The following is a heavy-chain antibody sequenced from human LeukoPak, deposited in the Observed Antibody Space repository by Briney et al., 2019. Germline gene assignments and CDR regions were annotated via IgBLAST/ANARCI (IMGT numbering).Heavy chain of an antibody. CDR2: IYSGGRT. Sequence: PGGSLRLSCVASGFTVSSNYMSWVRQAPGKGLEWVSVIYSGGRTYYAASVKGRFTISRDNSKNTLYLQMNSLRAEDTAVYYCVESSVFDYWGQGTLVAVSS. CDR3: VESSVFDY. J-gene: IGHJ4*02. V-gene: IGHV3-53*01. D-gene: IGHD3-22*01. CDR1: GFTVSSNY.